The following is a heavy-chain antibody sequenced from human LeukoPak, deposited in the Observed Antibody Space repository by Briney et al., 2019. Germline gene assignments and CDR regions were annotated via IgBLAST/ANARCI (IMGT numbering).Heavy chain of an antibody. CDR1: GLTFSSYG. V-gene: IGHV3-33*01. Sequence: PGGSLRLSCAASGLTFSSYGMHWVRQAPGKGLEWVAVIWYDGSNKYYADSVKGRFTISRDNSKNTLYLQMNSLRAEDTAVYYCARDIGEVGATPHFDYWGQGTLVTVSS. J-gene: IGHJ4*02. D-gene: IGHD1-26*01. CDR3: ARDIGEVGATPHFDY. CDR2: IWYDGSNK.